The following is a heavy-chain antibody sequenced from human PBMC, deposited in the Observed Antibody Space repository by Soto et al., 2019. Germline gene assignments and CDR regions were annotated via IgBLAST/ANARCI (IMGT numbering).Heavy chain of an antibody. Sequence: QVQLVESGGGVVQPGRSLRLSCAASGFPFSHYALHWVRQAPGKGLEWVAAIGHDAFRSYYTPSVEGRFTISRDNSNNTLYLQMNSLRPEDTAVYFCARDPTVGRPDYFDYWGQGTLVTVSS. CDR3: ARDPTVGRPDYFDY. CDR1: GFPFSHYA. J-gene: IGHJ4*02. V-gene: IGHV3-30-3*01. D-gene: IGHD6-6*01. CDR2: IGHDAFRS.